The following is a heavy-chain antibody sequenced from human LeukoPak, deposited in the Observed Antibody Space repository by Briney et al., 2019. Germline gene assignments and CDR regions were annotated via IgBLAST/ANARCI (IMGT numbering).Heavy chain of an antibody. CDR2: INPNSGGT. CDR3: ARALYRYSSSWYFAFDI. D-gene: IGHD6-13*01. V-gene: IGHV1-2*04. CDR1: GYTFTGYY. Sequence: ASVKVSCKASGYTFTGYYMHWVRQAPGQGLEWMGWINPNSGGTNYAQKFQGWVTMTRDTSISTAYMELSMLRSDDTAVYYCARALYRYSSSWYFAFDIWGQGTMVTVSS. J-gene: IGHJ3*02.